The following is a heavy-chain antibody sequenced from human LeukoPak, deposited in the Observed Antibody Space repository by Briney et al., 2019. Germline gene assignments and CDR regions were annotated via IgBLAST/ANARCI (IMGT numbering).Heavy chain of an antibody. V-gene: IGHV3-74*01. D-gene: IGHD5-18*01. J-gene: IGHJ4*02. CDR3: ASSGYSLFDY. CDR2: ISLDGSRT. Sequence: GGSLGLSCAASAFTFSSYWMHWVRQAPGKGLVWVSRISLDGSRTDYADSVKGRFTISRDNAKNTLYLQMNTLRAEDTAVYYCASSGYSLFDYWGQGALVTVSS. CDR1: AFTFSSYW.